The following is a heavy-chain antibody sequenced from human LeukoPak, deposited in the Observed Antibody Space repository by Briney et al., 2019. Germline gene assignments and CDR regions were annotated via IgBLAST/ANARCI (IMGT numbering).Heavy chain of an antibody. V-gene: IGHV1-18*01. CDR1: GYTFTIDV. Sequence: AAVKVSCMASGYTFTIDVISWARQAPGQGLEWVGWINAYNGKTNNAQKLQGRVTMTTDTSTSTPCMELRSMRSDDTAVYYCARDLPPKGYCSGGSCIPNDGFDIWGQGTMVTVSS. J-gene: IGHJ3*02. D-gene: IGHD2-15*01. CDR3: ARDLPPKGYCSGGSCIPNDGFDI. CDR2: INAYNGKT.